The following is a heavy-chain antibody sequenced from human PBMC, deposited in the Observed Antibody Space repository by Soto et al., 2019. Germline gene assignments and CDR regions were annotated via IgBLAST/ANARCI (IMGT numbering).Heavy chain of an antibody. D-gene: IGHD3-16*02. V-gene: IGHV4-34*01. CDR2: INHSGST. CDR1: GGSFSGYY. J-gene: IGHJ4*02. Sequence: PSETLSLTCAVYGGSFSGYYWSWIRQPPGKGLEWIGEINHSGSTNYNPSLKSRVTISVDTSKNQFSLKLSSVTAADTSVYYCARRYDYIWGSYRSLDYWGQGTLVTVSS. CDR3: ARRYDYIWGSYRSLDY.